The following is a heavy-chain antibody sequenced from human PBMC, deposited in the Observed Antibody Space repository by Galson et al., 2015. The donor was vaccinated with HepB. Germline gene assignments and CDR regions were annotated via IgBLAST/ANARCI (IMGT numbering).Heavy chain of an antibody. D-gene: IGHD6-13*01. V-gene: IGHV3-21*01. CDR3: ARDVDIVAAGTDAFDI. CDR2: ISSSSSYI. CDR1: GFTFSSYS. J-gene: IGHJ3*02. Sequence: SLRLSCAASGFTFSSYSMNWVRQAPGKGLEWVSSISSSSSYIYYADSVKGRFTISRDNAKNSLYLQMNSLRDEDTAVYYCARDVDIVAAGTDAFDIWGQGTMVTVSS.